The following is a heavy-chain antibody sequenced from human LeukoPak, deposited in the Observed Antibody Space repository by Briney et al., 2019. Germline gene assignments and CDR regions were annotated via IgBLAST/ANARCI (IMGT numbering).Heavy chain of an antibody. D-gene: IGHD3-22*01. CDR3: AREPGFDSSGYLNWFDP. CDR2: INHSGST. J-gene: IGHJ5*02. Sequence: SETLSLTCAVYGGSFSGYYWSWIRQPPGKGLEWIGEINHSGSTNYNPSLKSRVTISVDTSKNQLSLKLSSVTAADTAVYYCAREPGFDSSGYLNWFDPWGQGTLVTVSS. V-gene: IGHV4-34*01. CDR1: GGSFSGYY.